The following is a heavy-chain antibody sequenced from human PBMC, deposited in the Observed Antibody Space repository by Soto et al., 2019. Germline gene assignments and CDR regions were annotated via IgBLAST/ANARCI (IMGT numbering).Heavy chain of an antibody. CDR1: GFTFSGYA. Sequence: GGSLRLSCAASGFTFSGYAVHWVHQAPGKGLDWVAVISYDGSTKYYADSVKGRFTISRDNSNNTLYLQMNSLRAEDTALYYWAREYSNSPCLDHWGQGTLVTVSS. CDR3: AREYSNSPCLDH. D-gene: IGHD5-12*01. J-gene: IGHJ4*02. CDR2: ISYDGSTK. V-gene: IGHV3-30-3*01.